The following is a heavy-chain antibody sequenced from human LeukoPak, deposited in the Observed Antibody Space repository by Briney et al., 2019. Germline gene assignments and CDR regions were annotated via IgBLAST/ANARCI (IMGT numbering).Heavy chain of an antibody. J-gene: IGHJ4*02. CDR3: AAGRNCPTCYLPDY. CDR2: MNPNSGNT. D-gene: IGHD2-2*01. V-gene: IGHV1-8*03. Sequence: ASVKVSCKASGYTFTSYDINWVRQATGQGLEWMGWMNPNSGNTGYAQKFQGRVTITRNTSISTAYMELNSLRVEDTAVYYCAAGRNCPTCYLPDYWGRGTQVTVFS. CDR1: GYTFTSYD.